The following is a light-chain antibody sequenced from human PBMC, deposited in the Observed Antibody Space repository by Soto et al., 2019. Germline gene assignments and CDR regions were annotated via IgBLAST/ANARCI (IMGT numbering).Light chain of an antibody. CDR1: SSDVGRYNY. V-gene: IGLV2-14*01. CDR3: SSYTSRSTLDYV. Sequence: QSALTQPASVSGSPGQSITISCTGTSSDVGRYNYVSWYQQHPGKAPKLMIYEVSNRPSGVSNRFSGSKSGNTASLTISGLQAEDEADYYCSSYTSRSTLDYVFGSGTKLTVL. J-gene: IGLJ1*01. CDR2: EVS.